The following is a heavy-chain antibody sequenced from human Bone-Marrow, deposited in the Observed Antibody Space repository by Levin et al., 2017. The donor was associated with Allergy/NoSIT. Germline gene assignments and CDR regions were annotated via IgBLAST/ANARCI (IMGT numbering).Heavy chain of an antibody. CDR1: GFTVSSNY. CDR2: IHDGGRI. D-gene: IGHD1-26*01. CDR3: ARTYRGIYLGWFDY. Sequence: GGSLRLSCAVSGFTVSSNYMSWVRQSPGKGLEWVSIIHDGGRIYYGGSLKDRFTISRDNSKNTVYLQINSLRAEDTAMYYCARTYRGIYLGWFDYWGQGTLVTVSS. J-gene: IGHJ4*02. V-gene: IGHV3-66*01.